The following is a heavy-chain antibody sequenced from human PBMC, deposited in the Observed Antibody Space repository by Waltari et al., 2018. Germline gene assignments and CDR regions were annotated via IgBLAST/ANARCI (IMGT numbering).Heavy chain of an antibody. J-gene: IGHJ6*02. V-gene: IGHV3-48*01. CDR2: ISGDSSSI. CDR3: AGPVVTYTLYGLDV. Sequence: EVQLLESGGGLAQPGGSLRLSCVGSGFSFSDYSMNWVRQAPGKGLEWVAYISGDSSSIAYAASVKGRFTISRSNARKSVHLQMSSLGAEDTAVYFCAGPVVTYTLYGLDVWGQGTTVTVSS. CDR1: GFSFSDYS. D-gene: IGHD2-21*02.